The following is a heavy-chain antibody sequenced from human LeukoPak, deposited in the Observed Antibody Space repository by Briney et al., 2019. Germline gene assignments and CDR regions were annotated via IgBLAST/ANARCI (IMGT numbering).Heavy chain of an antibody. J-gene: IGHJ4*02. CDR2: ISYDGSNK. Sequence: GGSLRLSCAASGFTFSSYWMSWVRQAPGKGLEWVAVISYDGSNKYYADSVKGRFTISRDNSKNTLYLQMNSLRAEDTAVYYCAKDPGYCSSTSCYIGGFIDYWGQGTLVTVSS. D-gene: IGHD2-2*02. CDR3: AKDPGYCSSTSCYIGGFIDY. V-gene: IGHV3-30*18. CDR1: GFTFSSYW.